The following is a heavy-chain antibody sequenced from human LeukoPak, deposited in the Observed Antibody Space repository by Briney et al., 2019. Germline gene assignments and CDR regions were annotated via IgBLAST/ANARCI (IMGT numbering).Heavy chain of an antibody. CDR1: GGTFISHA. CDR2: IIPIFGTA. V-gene: IGHV1-69*01. Sequence: GSSVKVSCKASGGTFISHATSWVRQAPGQGLEWMGGIIPIFGTANYAQKFQGRVTITADESTSTAYMELSSLRSEDTAVYYCASDRRSTSDTFDYWGQGTLVTVSS. CDR3: ASDRRSTSDTFDY. D-gene: IGHD2-2*01. J-gene: IGHJ4*02.